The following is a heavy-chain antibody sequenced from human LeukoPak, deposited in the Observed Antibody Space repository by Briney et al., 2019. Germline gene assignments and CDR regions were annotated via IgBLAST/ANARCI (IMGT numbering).Heavy chain of an antibody. V-gene: IGHV3-30*18. CDR3: AKDPLQWLVNPEEYFQH. J-gene: IGHJ1*01. D-gene: IGHD6-19*01. CDR2: ISYDGSNK. CDR1: GFIFSDYG. Sequence: GGSLRLSCATSGFIFSDYGMHWVRQAPGKGLEWVAVISYDGSNKYYADSVKGRFTISRDNSKNTLYLQMNSLRAEDTAVYYCAKDPLQWLVNPEEYFQHWGQGTLVTVSS.